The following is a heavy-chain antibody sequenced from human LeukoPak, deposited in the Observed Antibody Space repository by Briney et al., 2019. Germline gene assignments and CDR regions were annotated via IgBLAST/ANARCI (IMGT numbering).Heavy chain of an antibody. J-gene: IGHJ3*02. Sequence: ASVKVSGKASGYTFTSYGISWVRQAPGQGLEWMGWISAYNGNTNYAQKLQGRVTMTTDTSTSTAYMELRSLRSDDKAVYYCARGRRAFDAFDIWGQGTMVTVSS. CDR3: ARGRRAFDAFDI. CDR1: GYTFTSYG. CDR2: ISAYNGNT. D-gene: IGHD3-3*02. V-gene: IGHV1-18*01.